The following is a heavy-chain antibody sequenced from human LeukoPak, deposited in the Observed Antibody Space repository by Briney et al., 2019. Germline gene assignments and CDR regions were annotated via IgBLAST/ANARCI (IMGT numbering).Heavy chain of an antibody. CDR3: VRDYYGSGTCQGNYYYGMDV. CDR1: GFTFRQYA. J-gene: IGHJ6*02. D-gene: IGHD3-10*01. CDR2: ISGSGDDT. Sequence: GGSLRLSCAASGFTFRQYAMSWVRQAPGKGLEWVSGISGSGDDTYYTDSVKGRFTISRDNSNNTMYLQMNNLRSEDTAVYFCVRDYYGSGTCQGNYYYGMDVWGHGTTVTVSS. V-gene: IGHV3-23*01.